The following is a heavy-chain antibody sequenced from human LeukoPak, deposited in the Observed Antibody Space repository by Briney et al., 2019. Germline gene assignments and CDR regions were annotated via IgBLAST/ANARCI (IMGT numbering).Heavy chain of an antibody. CDR2: ISSSRSYM. Sequence: PGGSLRLSCAASGFTFSSYSMNWVRQAPGKGLQWVSSISSSRSYMYCPDSVKGRFTISRDNAKNSLYLQMNSLRGEDTAVYYCARGDGATPPDAFDIWGQGTMVTVSS. D-gene: IGHD3-10*01. J-gene: IGHJ3*02. CDR1: GFTFSSYS. V-gene: IGHV3-21*01. CDR3: ARGDGATPPDAFDI.